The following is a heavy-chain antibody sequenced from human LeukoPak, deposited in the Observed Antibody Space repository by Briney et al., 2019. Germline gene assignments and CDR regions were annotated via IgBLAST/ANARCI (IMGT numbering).Heavy chain of an antibody. Sequence: SETLSLTCTVSGGSISSYYWSWIRQPAGKGLDGIGRIYTSGSTNYNPSLKGRVTMSVDTSKNKFSLKLSSVTAADTAVYSCARDLGGTVTTAFAPWGQGTLVTVSS. CDR1: GGSISSYY. J-gene: IGHJ5*02. D-gene: IGHD4-17*01. CDR2: IYTSGST. CDR3: ARDLGGTVTTAFAP. V-gene: IGHV4-4*07.